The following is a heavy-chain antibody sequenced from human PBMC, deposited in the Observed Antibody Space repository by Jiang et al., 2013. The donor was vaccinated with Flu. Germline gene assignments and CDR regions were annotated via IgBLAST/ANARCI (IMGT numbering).Heavy chain of an antibody. CDR3: AQALAAYDSNNFNYWYFDL. CDR1: GLSISTSGVG. D-gene: IGHD3-22*01. J-gene: IGHJ2*01. Sequence: KPTQTLTLTCTLSGLSISTSGVGVGWIRQPPGKALEWLALIYWDDDKRYSPSLKSRITITKDTSKNQVVFTMTKMDPVDTGTYFCAQALAAYDSNNFNYWYFDLWGRGTLVTVSS. CDR2: IYWDDDK. V-gene: IGHV2-5*02.